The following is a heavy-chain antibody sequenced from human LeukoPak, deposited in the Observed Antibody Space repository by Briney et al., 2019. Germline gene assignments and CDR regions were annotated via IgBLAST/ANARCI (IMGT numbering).Heavy chain of an antibody. V-gene: IGHV3-21*01. CDR3: ARDRGPLDH. CDR2: ISSGSSYI. Sequence: PGGSLTLSCAASGFTFSSYSMNWVRQAPGKGLDWVSSISSGSSYIYYVDSVRGRFTIARDNAKNSLDLQMNSLKAEDTNVYYCARDRGPLDHWGQGTLVTVSS. J-gene: IGHJ4*02. D-gene: IGHD3-10*01. CDR1: GFTFSSYS.